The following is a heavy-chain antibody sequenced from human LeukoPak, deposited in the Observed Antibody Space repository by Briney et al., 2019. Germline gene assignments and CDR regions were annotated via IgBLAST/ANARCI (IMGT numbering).Heavy chain of an antibody. CDR3: AKNPFRFLEWLLWDY. Sequence: GGSLRLSCAASGFTFDDYAMHWVRQAPGKGLEWVSGISWNSGSTYYADSVKGRFTISRDNSKNTLYLQMNSLRAEDTAVYYCAKNPFRFLEWLLWDYWGQGTLVTVSS. CDR2: ISWNSGST. D-gene: IGHD3-3*01. J-gene: IGHJ4*02. CDR1: GFTFDDYA. V-gene: IGHV3-23*01.